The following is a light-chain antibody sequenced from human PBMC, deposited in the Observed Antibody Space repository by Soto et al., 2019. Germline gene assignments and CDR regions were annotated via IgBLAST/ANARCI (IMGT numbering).Light chain of an antibody. CDR2: STN. J-gene: IGLJ3*02. V-gene: IGLV8-61*01. CDR3: VLYMGSGIWV. CDR1: SGSVSTNYY. Sequence: QTVVTQEPSFSVSPGGTVTLTCGLSSGSVSTNYYPSWYQQTPGQAPRTLIYSTNTRSSGVPDRFSGSILGNKAALTITGAQADDGSDYYCVLYMGSGIWVFGGGATLTVL.